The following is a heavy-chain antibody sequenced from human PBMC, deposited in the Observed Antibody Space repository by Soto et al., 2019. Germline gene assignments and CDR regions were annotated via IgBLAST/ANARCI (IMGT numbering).Heavy chain of an antibody. D-gene: IGHD3-10*01. CDR3: AREGYYYCSGSDYPPRFYGMGV. CDR1: GYTFTSYG. V-gene: IGHV1-18*01. CDR2: ISDYNDNT. Sequence: QIQLVQSGPEVRKPGASVKVSCKASGYTFTSYGISWVRQAPGQGLEWLGWISDYNDNTNYAEKLQGRVTFTTDTSTSTAYMELRNLRSDDTAVYFCAREGYYYCSGSDYPPRFYGMGVWGQGTTVTVSS. J-gene: IGHJ6*02.